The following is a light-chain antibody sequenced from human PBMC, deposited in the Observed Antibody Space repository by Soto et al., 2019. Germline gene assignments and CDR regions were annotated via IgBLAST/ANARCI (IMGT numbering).Light chain of an antibody. CDR3: HQYNSYST. J-gene: IGKJ1*01. Sequence: EIVLTQSLGTPSLSQVERASLSCRASQSVSINLAWYQQKPGQAPRLLISGTSTRATGMPARFSGSGSGTEFALTICSLQPDEFATYYCHQYNSYSTFGHATKADTK. V-gene: IGKV3-15*01. CDR2: GTS. CDR1: QSVSIN.